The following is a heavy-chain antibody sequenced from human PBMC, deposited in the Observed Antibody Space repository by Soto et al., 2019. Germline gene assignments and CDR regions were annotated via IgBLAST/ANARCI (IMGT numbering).Heavy chain of an antibody. CDR1: DASVSTGENS. Sequence: VQLQESGSGLVEPSQTLSLTCVVSDASVSTGENSWSWIWQPPGGGLEYLGFVYHSGSTYYSPSLRGRVSISLARSKNQFSLQLTSVTAADTAVYYCAASRRGLVVTARNPTPAFQFWGQGSLVTVS. V-gene: IGHV4-30-2*01. CDR3: AASRRGLVVTARNPTPAFQF. J-gene: IGHJ1*01. D-gene: IGHD2-21*02. CDR2: VYHSGST.